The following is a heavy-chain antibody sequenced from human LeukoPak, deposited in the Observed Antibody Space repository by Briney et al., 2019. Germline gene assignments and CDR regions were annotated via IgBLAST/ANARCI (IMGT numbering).Heavy chain of an antibody. J-gene: IGHJ6*03. Sequence: PGGSLRLSCAASGFTVSSDYMTWVRQAPGKGLEWVSLIYSGGSTYYADSVKGRFTISRDNSKNTLYLQMNSLRAEDTAVYYCARGLGSGTYTDYYMDVWGKGTTVTFSS. V-gene: IGHV3-53*01. D-gene: IGHD3-10*01. CDR2: IYSGGST. CDR1: GFTVSSDY. CDR3: ARGLGSGTYTDYYMDV.